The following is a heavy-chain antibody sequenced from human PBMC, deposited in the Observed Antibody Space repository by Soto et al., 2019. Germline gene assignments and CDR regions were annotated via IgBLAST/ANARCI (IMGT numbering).Heavy chain of an antibody. CDR2: ISGSGGSA. J-gene: IGHJ4*02. Sequence: PGLCLRRSCEAAVFTFSSYAMSCVLPYPGKGLEWVSTISGSGGSAYYADSVKGRFTISRDNSKNTLYLQMNSLRAEDTAIYYCAKEGSSGWYYFEYWGQGTLVTVSS. V-gene: IGHV3-23*01. CDR3: AKEGSSGWYYFEY. D-gene: IGHD6-19*01. CDR1: VFTFSSYA.